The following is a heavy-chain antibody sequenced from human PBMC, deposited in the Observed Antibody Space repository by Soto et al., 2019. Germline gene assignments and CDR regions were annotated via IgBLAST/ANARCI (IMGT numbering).Heavy chain of an antibody. CDR2: ISSSSSTI. CDR3: GGEKWEGELLPSYSGRGV. J-gene: IGHJ6*04. V-gene: IGHV3-48*02. CDR1: GFTFSSYS. D-gene: IGHD1-26*01. Sequence: PGGSLRLSCAASGFTFSSYSMNWVRQAPGKGLEWVSYISSSSSTIYYADSVKGRFTISRDNAKNSLYLQMNSLRDEDTAVYYWGGEKWEGELLPSYSGRGVGGKGPRAT.